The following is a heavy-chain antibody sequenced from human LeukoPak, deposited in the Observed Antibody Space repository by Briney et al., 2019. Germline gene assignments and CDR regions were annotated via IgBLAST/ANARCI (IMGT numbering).Heavy chain of an antibody. CDR1: GGSISSYY. V-gene: IGHV4-59*01. J-gene: IGHJ4*02. D-gene: IGHD3-10*01. CDR3: AREVVRGVIGY. CDR2: IYYSGTT. Sequence: PSETLSLTCTVSGGSISSYYWSWIRQPPGKGLEWIGYIYYSGTTNYNPSLKSRVTISVDSSKNQFSLKLSSVTAADTAVYYCAREVVRGVIGYWGQGTLVTVSS.